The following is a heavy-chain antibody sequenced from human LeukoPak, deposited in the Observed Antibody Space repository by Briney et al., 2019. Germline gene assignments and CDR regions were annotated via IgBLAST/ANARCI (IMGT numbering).Heavy chain of an antibody. CDR2: VNSDGSTT. CDR1: GFPFNNYW. V-gene: IGHV3-74*01. D-gene: IGHD6-13*01. Sequence: GGSLRLSCAASGFPFNNYWMHWVRQAPGKGLVWVSRVNSDGSTTNYADSVKGRFTISRDNAENTLYMRMNSLRPEDTAVYYCARGYYSSSRFDSWGQGTLVTVSS. J-gene: IGHJ4*02. CDR3: ARGYYSSSRFDS.